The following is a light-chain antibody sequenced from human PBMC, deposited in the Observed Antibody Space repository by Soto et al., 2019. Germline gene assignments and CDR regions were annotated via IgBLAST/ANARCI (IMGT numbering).Light chain of an antibody. CDR3: QHLRTYPFS. CDR1: QDISTS. CDR2: PAS. V-gene: IGKV1-9*01. Sequence: DIQLTQSPSFLSASVGDRVTVSCRASQDISTSLAWFQQKAGKVPQLLVYPASTLQDGVPSRFSGSGSGTYFTLIINNLQAEDFATYYCQHLRTYPFSFGQGTKLDIK. J-gene: IGKJ2*03.